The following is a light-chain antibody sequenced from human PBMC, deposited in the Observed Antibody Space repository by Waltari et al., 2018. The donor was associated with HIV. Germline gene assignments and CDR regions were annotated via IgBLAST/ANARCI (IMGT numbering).Light chain of an antibody. CDR3: AAWDDTLNGFV. CDR2: SDS. V-gene: IGLV1-36*01. J-gene: IGLJ1*01. Sequence: QSVLTQPPSVSEAPRQRVTISCSGSNYNSGNTAVNGFQQLPGKTPKLLIYSDSLLPSGVSDRFSATKSGTSASLAISGLQSEDAADYYCAAWDDTLNGFVFGTGTRVTVL. CDR1: NYNSGNTA.